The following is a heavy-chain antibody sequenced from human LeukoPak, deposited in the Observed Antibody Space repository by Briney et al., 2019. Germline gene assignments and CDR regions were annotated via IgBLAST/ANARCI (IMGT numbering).Heavy chain of an antibody. CDR3: ARSFTNGYCSSPSCPDY. V-gene: IGHV1-8*01. D-gene: IGHD2-2*03. J-gene: IGHJ4*02. CDR1: GYTFTSYD. CDR2: MNPDSGNT. Sequence: ASVKVSCKASGYTFTSYDINWVRHATGQGLEWMGWMNPDSGNTGYAQKFQGRVTMTRDTSISTAYMELSSLRSEDTAVYYCARSFTNGYCSSPSCPDYWGQGTLVTVSS.